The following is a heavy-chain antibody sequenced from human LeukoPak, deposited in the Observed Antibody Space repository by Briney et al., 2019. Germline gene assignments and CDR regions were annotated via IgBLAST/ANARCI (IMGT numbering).Heavy chain of an antibody. Sequence: SGGSLRLSCTASGFTFSLYAMSWVRQAPGKGLEWISGITGEGAHTWYADSVKGRFTISRDNSKTTMFLQMNSLRAEDTAVYFCAKGTLGYCTSNRCYPFDSWGQGTLITVSS. V-gene: IGHV3-23*01. CDR2: ITGEGAHT. D-gene: IGHD2-2*01. CDR1: GFTFSLYA. CDR3: AKGTLGYCTSNRCYPFDS. J-gene: IGHJ4*02.